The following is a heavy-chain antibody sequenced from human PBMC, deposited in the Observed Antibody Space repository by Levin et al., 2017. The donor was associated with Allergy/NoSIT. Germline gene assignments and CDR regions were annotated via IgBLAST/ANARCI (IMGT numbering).Heavy chain of an antibody. CDR1: GFTFSDYW. J-gene: IGHJ3*02. CDR2: ISSTGVFT. V-gene: IGHV3-74*01. D-gene: IGHD1-1*01. CDR3: ARAGDHWNEQAPKCDI. Sequence: QAGGSLRLSCVASGFTFSDYWMHWVRQVPGKGLVWVSHISSTGVFTSYAGFVKGRFTISRDNSKNTLYLQMNSLRAEDTAVYYCARAGDHWNEQAPKCDIWGQGTVVTVSS.